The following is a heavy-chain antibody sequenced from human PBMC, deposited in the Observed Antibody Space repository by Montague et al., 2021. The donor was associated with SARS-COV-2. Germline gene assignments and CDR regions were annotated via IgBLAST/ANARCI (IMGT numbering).Heavy chain of an antibody. V-gene: IGHV4-34*01. Sequence: SETLFLTCVVYGGSFSGYYWSWIRQPPGKGPEWIGEINHSGSTNYNPSLKSRVTISVDTSKKQFSLRLNSVTAADTAVYYCARGGGYSYGALDYWGQGTLVTVSS. J-gene: IGHJ4*02. CDR3: ARGGGYSYGALDY. CDR1: GGSFSGYY. CDR2: INHSGST. D-gene: IGHD5-18*01.